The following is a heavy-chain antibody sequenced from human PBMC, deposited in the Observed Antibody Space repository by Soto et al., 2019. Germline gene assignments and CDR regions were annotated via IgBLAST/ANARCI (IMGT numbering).Heavy chain of an antibody. J-gene: IGHJ4*02. V-gene: IGHV3-30*18. Sequence: QVQLVESGGGVVQPGRSLRLSCAASGFTFSSYGMHWVRQAPGKGLVWVAVIPYVGSNKFYADSVKGRFTISRDKSKNTLYLQMNSLRAEDSAVYYCAKDRMDEKWYDSFDYWGQGTLVTVSS. D-gene: IGHD3-3*01. CDR1: GFTFSSYG. CDR2: IPYVGSNK. CDR3: AKDRMDEKWYDSFDY.